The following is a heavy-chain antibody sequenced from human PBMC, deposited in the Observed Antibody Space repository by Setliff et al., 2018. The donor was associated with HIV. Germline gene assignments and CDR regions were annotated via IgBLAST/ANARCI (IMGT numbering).Heavy chain of an antibody. CDR1: GFPFTSFS. Sequence: GGSLRLSCAASGFPFTSFSINWVRQAPGKGLEWVSGIRGSGSSTYYAEAVKGRFTISRENSKNTVFLEMSSLRAEDTAVYFCAKAIYGVVMDCFDSWGRGTLVTVSS. CDR2: IRGSGSST. V-gene: IGHV3-23*01. J-gene: IGHJ4*02. CDR3: AKAIYGVVMDCFDS. D-gene: IGHD3-3*01.